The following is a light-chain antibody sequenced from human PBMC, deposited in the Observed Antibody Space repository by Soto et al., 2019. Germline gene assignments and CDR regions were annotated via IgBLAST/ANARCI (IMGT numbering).Light chain of an antibody. Sequence: QSALTQPASVSGSPGQTITISCIGTSSDVGNYNFVSWYQHHPGKAPRLIMSEVSNRPSGIPSRFSGSKSGNTASLTISGLRAEDEADYYCCSYTRSDTLLFGGGTKLTVL. CDR1: SSDVGNYNF. CDR2: EVS. CDR3: CSYTRSDTLL. V-gene: IGLV2-23*02. J-gene: IGLJ2*01.